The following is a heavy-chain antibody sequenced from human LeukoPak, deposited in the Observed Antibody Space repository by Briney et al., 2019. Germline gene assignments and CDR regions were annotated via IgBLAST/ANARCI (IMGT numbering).Heavy chain of an antibody. CDR2: IYSGGST. V-gene: IGHV3-53*01. Sequence: GGSLRLSCAASGFTVSSNYMSWVRQAPGKGLEWVSVIYSGGSTYYADSVKGRFTISRDNAKNSLYLQMNSLRAEDTAVYYCARVLGIPLGYWGQGTLVTVSS. CDR3: ARVLGIPLGY. CDR1: GFTVSSNY. D-gene: IGHD1-14*01. J-gene: IGHJ4*02.